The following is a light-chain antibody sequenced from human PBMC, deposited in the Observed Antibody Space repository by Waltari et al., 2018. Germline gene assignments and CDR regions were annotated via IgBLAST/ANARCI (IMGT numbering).Light chain of an antibody. CDR2: EGS. CDR1: NSDVGTYNL. CDR3: CSYAGSSTYVL. Sequence: QSALTQPASVSGSLGQPITISCTGANSDVGTYNLVSWYQQHPGKAPKLMSYEGSKRPSGVSNRFSGSQSGNTASLTISGLQAEDDGDYYCCSYAGSSTYVLFGGGTKLTVL. V-gene: IGLV2-23*01. J-gene: IGLJ2*01.